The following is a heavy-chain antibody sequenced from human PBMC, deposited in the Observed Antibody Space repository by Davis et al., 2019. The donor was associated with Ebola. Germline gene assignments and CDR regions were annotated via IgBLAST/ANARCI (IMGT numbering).Heavy chain of an antibody. D-gene: IGHD4-17*01. CDR1: GFTFSSYS. Sequence: GGSLRLSCAASGFTFSSYSMNWVRQAPGKGLEWVSSISSSSSYIYYADSVKGRFTISRDNAKNSLYLQMNSLRAEDTAVYYCAREGYGDYRAAFDIWGQGTMVTVSS. CDR3: AREGYGDYRAAFDI. V-gene: IGHV3-21*01. CDR2: ISSSSSYI. J-gene: IGHJ3*02.